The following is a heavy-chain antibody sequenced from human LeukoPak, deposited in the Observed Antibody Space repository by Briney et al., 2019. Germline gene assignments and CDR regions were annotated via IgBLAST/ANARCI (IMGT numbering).Heavy chain of an antibody. J-gene: IGHJ4*02. CDR2: IYSTGST. CDR1: GGSISSYY. Sequence: PSETLSLTCTVSGGSISSYYWSWIRQPPGKGLEWIGYIYSTGSTNYTPSLKSRVTISVDTSKNQFSLKLSSVTAADTAVYYCASLTVAAYFDYWGQGTLVTVSS. V-gene: IGHV4-59*01. D-gene: IGHD6-19*01. CDR3: ASLTVAAYFDY.